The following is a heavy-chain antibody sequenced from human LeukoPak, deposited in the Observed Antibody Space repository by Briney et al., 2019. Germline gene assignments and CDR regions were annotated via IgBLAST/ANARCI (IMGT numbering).Heavy chain of an antibody. CDR2: INGGGTTK. V-gene: IGHV3-11*01. CDR1: GFIFSDYY. CDR3: TRGVFSDV. Sequence: GGSLRLSCAASGFIFSDYYMNWVRQAPGKGLEWVSHINGGGTTKYYADSVRGRFTLSRDNAKNTLYLQMNNLRAEDTAVYYCTRGVFSDVWGTGTTVTVSS. J-gene: IGHJ6*04.